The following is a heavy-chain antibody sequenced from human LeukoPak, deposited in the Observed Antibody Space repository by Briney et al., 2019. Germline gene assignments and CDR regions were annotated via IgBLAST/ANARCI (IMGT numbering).Heavy chain of an antibody. D-gene: IGHD1-26*01. Sequence: GGSLRLSCAASGFTLSSYAMSWVRQAPGKGLEWVSSISASGGSTNYADSVKGRFTISRDNSKNTVYLQMNSLRAEDTAVYYCAKNGVVGATLVDYWGQGTLVTVSS. CDR1: GFTLSSYA. V-gene: IGHV3-23*01. CDR2: ISASGGST. CDR3: AKNGVVGATLVDY. J-gene: IGHJ4*02.